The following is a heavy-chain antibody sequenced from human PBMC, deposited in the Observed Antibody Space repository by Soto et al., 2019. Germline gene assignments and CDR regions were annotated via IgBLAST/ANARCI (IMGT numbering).Heavy chain of an antibody. CDR1: GFTFSSYA. CDR2: ISSNGGST. J-gene: IGHJ5*02. V-gene: IGHV3-64*02. Sequence: GSLRLSCAASGFTFSSYAMHWVRQAPGKGLEYVSAISSNGGSTYYADSVKGRFTISRDDSKNTLYLQMGSLRAEDMAVYYCARGPAGIISWFDPWGQGTLVTVSS. D-gene: IGHD3-10*01. CDR3: ARGPAGIISWFDP.